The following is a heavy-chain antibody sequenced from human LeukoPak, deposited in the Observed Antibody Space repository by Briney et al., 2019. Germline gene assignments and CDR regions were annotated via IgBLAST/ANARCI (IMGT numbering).Heavy chain of an antibody. CDR3: ARGAYSSSPLPRGDDAFAI. J-gene: IGHJ3*02. Sequence: ASVKVSCKASGYTFTGYCMHWVRQAPGQGLEWMGWINPNSGGTNYAQKFQGRVTMTRDTSISTAYMELSRMRSDDTAVYYCARGAYSSSPLPRGDDAFAIWGQGTMVTVSS. CDR1: GYTFTGYC. V-gene: IGHV1-2*02. CDR2: INPNSGGT. D-gene: IGHD6-6*01.